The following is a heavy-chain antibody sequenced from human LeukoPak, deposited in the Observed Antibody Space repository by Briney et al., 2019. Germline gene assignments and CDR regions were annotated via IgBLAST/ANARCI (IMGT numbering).Heavy chain of an antibody. CDR2: ISSSGSTI. Sequence: PGGSLRLSCVASGFTFSSYEMNWVRQAPGKGLEWVSYISSSGSTIYYADSVKGRFTISRDNAKNSLYLQMNSLRAADTAVYYCAELGITMIGGVWGKGTTVTISS. CDR1: GFTFSSYE. D-gene: IGHD3-10*02. V-gene: IGHV3-48*03. CDR3: AELGITMIGGV. J-gene: IGHJ6*04.